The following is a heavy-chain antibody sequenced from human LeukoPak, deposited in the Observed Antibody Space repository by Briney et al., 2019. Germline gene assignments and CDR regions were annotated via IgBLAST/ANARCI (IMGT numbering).Heavy chain of an antibody. Sequence: PSETLSLTCAVYGGSVSAHYWSWICQPPGKGLGWIGEINHGGTTNYNPSLKSRVTMSVDTSKNQFSLNLNSVTAADTAVYYCARQPLNCSTTSCYAFDVWGQGTMVTVSS. CDR2: INHGGTT. J-gene: IGHJ3*01. CDR3: ARQPLNCSTTSCYAFDV. CDR1: GGSVSAHY. V-gene: IGHV4-34*01. D-gene: IGHD2-2*01.